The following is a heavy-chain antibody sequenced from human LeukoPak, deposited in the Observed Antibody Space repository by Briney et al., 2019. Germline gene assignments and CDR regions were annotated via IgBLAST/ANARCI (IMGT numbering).Heavy chain of an antibody. CDR3: AKKEAMIRGVPYYYDF. V-gene: IGHV3-30*02. J-gene: IGHJ4*02. D-gene: IGHD3-10*01. CDR2: IRYDGSSK. CDR1: GFTFSTSG. Sequence: GGSLRLSCAASGFTFSTSGMHWVRQAPGKGLEWVAFIRYDGSSKYFADSVKGRFTISRDNSKNTLYLQMNSLRAEDTAVYYCAKKEAMIRGVPYYYDFWGQGTLVTVSS.